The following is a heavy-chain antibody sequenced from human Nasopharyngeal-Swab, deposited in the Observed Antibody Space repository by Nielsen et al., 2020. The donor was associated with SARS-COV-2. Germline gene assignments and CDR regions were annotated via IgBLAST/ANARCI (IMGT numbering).Heavy chain of an antibody. J-gene: IGHJ6*02. D-gene: IGHD2-15*01. CDR3: ARVRYCSGISCSPFYYFYGMDV. CDR2: ISSSGSTI. V-gene: IGHV3-11*04. Sequence: GESLKISCAASGFTFSDYYMSWIRQAPGKGLEWVSYISSSGSTIYYADSAKGRFTISRDNAKSSLYLQMNSLRAEDTALYYCARVRYCSGISCSPFYYFYGMDVWGQGTTVTVSS. CDR1: GFTFSDYY.